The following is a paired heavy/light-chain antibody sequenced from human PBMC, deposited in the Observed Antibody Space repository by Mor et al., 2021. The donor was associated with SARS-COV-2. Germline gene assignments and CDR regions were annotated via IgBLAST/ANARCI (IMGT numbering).Heavy chain of an antibody. Sequence: EVQLVESGGGLVKPGGSLRLSCTASGFTFNNAWMTWVRQAPGKGPEWVGRIKTKVDGWTTDYAAPVKGRFTIFRDDSKNTLYLQMNSLKTEDTAVYYCTTGGDSGTYFAFHIWGQGTLVTVSS. V-gene: IGHV3-15*01. CDR3: TTGGDSGTYFAFHI. CDR1: GFTFNNAW. D-gene: IGHD1-26*01. J-gene: IGHJ3*02. CDR2: IKTKVDGWTT.
Light chain of an antibody. CDR1: SSNIGNNS. Sequence: QSVLTQPPSVSAAPGQNVTISCSGSSSNIGNNSASWYQQFPGTAPKLLIYDDNKRPSEIPARFSGSKSDTSATLSITGLQTGDEADYYCGTWNSSLGAPWVFGGGTKLTVL. J-gene: IGLJ3*02. CDR3: GTWNSSLGAPWV. CDR2: DDN. V-gene: IGLV1-51*01.